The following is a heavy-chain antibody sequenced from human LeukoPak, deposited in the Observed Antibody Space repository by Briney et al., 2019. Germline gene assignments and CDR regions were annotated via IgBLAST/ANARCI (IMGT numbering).Heavy chain of an antibody. J-gene: IGHJ4*02. D-gene: IGHD1-1*01. Sequence: SETLSLTCTVSGGSISSSSYYWGWIRQPPGKVLEWIGSIYYSGSTYYNPSLKSRVTISVDTSKNQFSLKLSSVTAADTAVYYCARSNWNDPYDYWGQGTLVTVSS. CDR2: IYYSGST. CDR3: ARSNWNDPYDY. CDR1: GGSISSSSYY. V-gene: IGHV4-39*01.